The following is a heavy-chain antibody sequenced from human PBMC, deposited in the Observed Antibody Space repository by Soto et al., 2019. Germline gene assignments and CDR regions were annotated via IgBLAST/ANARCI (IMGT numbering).Heavy chain of an antibody. CDR1: GYTFTGYY. CDR3: ARDGGGYCSSTSCYDDGMDV. D-gene: IGHD2-2*03. Sequence: QVQLVQSGAEVKKPGASVKVSCKASGYTFTGYYMHWVRQAPGQGLEWMGWINPNSGGTNYAQKFQGWVTMTRGTSSSTAYMELSRLRSDDTAVYYCARDGGGYCSSTSCYDDGMDVWGQGTTVTVSS. V-gene: IGHV1-2*04. CDR2: INPNSGGT. J-gene: IGHJ6*02.